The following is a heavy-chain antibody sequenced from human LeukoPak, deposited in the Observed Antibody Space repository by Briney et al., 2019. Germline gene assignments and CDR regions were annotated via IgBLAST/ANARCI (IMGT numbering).Heavy chain of an antibody. CDR3: ARVFRWGYYFDY. D-gene: IGHD3-16*01. Sequence: GGSLRLSXAASGFTFDDYGMSWVRQAPGKGLEWVSGINWNGGSTCYADSVKGRFTISRDNAKNSLYLQMNSLRAEDTALYYCARVFRWGYYFDYWGQGTLVTVSS. V-gene: IGHV3-20*04. CDR1: GFTFDDYG. J-gene: IGHJ4*02. CDR2: INWNGGST.